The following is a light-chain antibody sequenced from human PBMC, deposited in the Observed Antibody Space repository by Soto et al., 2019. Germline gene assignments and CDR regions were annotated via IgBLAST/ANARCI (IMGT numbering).Light chain of an antibody. CDR3: QQYGSSPIT. Sequence: IVFTQYSATLSLSPGARATLSFGASQSVSSSYLAWYQQKPGLAPRLLIYDASSRATGIPDRFSGSGSGTDFTLTISRLEPEDFAVYYCQQYGSSPITFGQGTRLEIK. CDR2: DAS. CDR1: QSVSSSY. V-gene: IGKV3D-20*01. J-gene: IGKJ5*01.